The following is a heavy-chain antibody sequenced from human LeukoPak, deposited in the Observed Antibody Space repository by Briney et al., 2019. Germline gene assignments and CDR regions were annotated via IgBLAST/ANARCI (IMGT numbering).Heavy chain of an antibody. J-gene: IGHJ4*02. CDR1: GFTFSNAW. CDR2: IKSKTDGGTI. Sequence: GESLKISCAASGFTFSNAWMNWVRQSPGKGLEWVGRIKSKTDGGTIDYGAPVKGRFTISRDDSKNTLFLQMNSLKAEDAAMYHCTTGVRDSSGYYNFDYWGQGTLVTVSS. D-gene: IGHD3-22*01. CDR3: TTGVRDSSGYYNFDY. V-gene: IGHV3-15*01.